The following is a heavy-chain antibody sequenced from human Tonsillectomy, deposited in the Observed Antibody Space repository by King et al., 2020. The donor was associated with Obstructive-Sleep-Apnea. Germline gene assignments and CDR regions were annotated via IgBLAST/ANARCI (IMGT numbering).Heavy chain of an antibody. V-gene: IGHV4-61*01. J-gene: IGHJ4*02. CDR1: GGSVSSGSYY. CDR2: IYYSGST. CDR3: ARELGGATACYFDY. D-gene: IGHD1-26*01. Sequence: QLQESGPGLVKPSETLSLTCTVSGGSVSSGSYYWSWIRQPPGKGLEWIGYIYYSGSTNYNPSLKSRVTISVDTSKNQFSLKLSAVTAADTAVYYCARELGGATACYFDYWGQGTLVTVSS.